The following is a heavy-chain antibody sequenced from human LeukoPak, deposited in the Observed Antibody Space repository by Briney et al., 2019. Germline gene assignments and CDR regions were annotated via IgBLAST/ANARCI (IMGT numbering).Heavy chain of an antibody. CDR1: GFTFSNYC. Sequence: GGSLRLSCVASGFTFSNYCMTWVRQAPGTGLEWVANIKPDETERSYVDSVKGRFTISRDNAKNSLYLQINSLRAEDTAVYYCARGEMTTVVTPGDYWGQGTLVTVSS. V-gene: IGHV3-7*01. D-gene: IGHD4-23*01. J-gene: IGHJ4*02. CDR2: IKPDETER. CDR3: ARGEMTTVVTPGDY.